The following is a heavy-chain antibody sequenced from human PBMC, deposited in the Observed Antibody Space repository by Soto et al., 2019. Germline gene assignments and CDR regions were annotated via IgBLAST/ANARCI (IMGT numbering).Heavy chain of an antibody. CDR1: GYTFTSYG. J-gene: IGHJ5*02. V-gene: IGHV1-18*01. D-gene: IGHD2-15*01. Sequence: GASVKVSCKASGYTFTSYGISWVRQAPGQGLEWMGWISAYNGNTNYAQKLQGRVTMTTDTSTSTAYMELRSLRSDYTAVYYCARGTRLGYCSGGSCYSWFDPWGQGNLVTVSS. CDR2: ISAYNGNT. CDR3: ARGTRLGYCSGGSCYSWFDP.